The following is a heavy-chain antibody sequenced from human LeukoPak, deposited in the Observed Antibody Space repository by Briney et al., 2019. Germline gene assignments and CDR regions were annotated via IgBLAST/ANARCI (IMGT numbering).Heavy chain of an antibody. CDR1: GVSFSGYY. CDR3: ARRHAGMDV. J-gene: IGHJ6*02. Sequence: SETLSLTCAVYGVSFSGYYWSWIRQPPGKGLEWIGEINHSGSTNYNPSLKSRVTISVDTSKNQFSLKLSSVTAADTAVYYCARRHAGMDVWGQGTTVTVSS. V-gene: IGHV4-34*01. CDR2: INHSGST.